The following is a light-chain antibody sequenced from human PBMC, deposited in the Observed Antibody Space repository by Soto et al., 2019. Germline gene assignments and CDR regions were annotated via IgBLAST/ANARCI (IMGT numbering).Light chain of an antibody. CDR3: SSYAGNNHVV. Sequence: QSALTQPPSASGSPGQSVTISCTGTSSDVGGYNYVSWYQQHPGKAPKLMIFEVSQRPSGVPDRFSGSKSGNTASLTVSRLQAEDEADYYCSSYAGNNHVVFGGGTKLTVL. V-gene: IGLV2-8*01. CDR2: EVS. CDR1: SSDVGGYNY. J-gene: IGLJ2*01.